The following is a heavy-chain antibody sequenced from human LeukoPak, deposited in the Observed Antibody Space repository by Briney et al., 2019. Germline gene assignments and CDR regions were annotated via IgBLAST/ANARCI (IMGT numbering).Heavy chain of an antibody. Sequence: SQTLSLTCAISGDSVSSNSAAWNWIRQSPSRGLEWLGRTYYRSKWYKDYAVSVKNRITINPDISKNQFSLQLNSVTPEDTAVYYCARVRYFDWLLKSGWFDPWGQGTLVTVSS. V-gene: IGHV6-1*01. J-gene: IGHJ5*02. CDR3: ARVRYFDWLLKSGWFDP. D-gene: IGHD3-9*01. CDR2: TYYRSKWYK. CDR1: GDSVSSNSAA.